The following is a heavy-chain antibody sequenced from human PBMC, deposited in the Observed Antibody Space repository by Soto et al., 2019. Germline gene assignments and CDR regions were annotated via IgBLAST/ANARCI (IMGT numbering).Heavy chain of an antibody. CDR3: ARAGINYGDYGGSWFDP. CDR1: GGTFSSYT. D-gene: IGHD4-17*01. CDR2: IIPILGIA. V-gene: IGHV1-69*02. J-gene: IGHJ5*02. Sequence: QVQLVQSGAEVEKPGSSVKVSCKASGGTFSSYTISWVRQAPGQGLEWMGRIIPILGIANYAQKFQGRVTITADKSTSTAYMELSSLRSEDTAVYYCARAGINYGDYGGSWFDPWGQGTLVTVSS.